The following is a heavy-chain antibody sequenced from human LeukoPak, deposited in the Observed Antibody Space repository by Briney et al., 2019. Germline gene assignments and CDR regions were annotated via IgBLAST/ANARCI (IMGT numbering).Heavy chain of an antibody. CDR2: IDHSGST. J-gene: IGHJ4*02. Sequence: SETLSLTCAVSGYSLSSGYYWGGTRQPPGKGVEGIGSIDHSGSTYYNPSLKRRVTISVDTSKNQFSLKLSSVTAADTAVYYCARGFGGAVWADILTGYEARGQGTLVTVSS. CDR1: GYSLSSGYY. V-gene: IGHV4-38-2*01. CDR3: ARGFGGAVWADILTGYEA. D-gene: IGHD3-9*01.